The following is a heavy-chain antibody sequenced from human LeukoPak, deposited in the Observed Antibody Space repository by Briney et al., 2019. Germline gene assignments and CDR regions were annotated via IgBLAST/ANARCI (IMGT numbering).Heavy chain of an antibody. J-gene: IGHJ4*02. D-gene: IGHD5-18*01. CDR1: GFTFGSYA. CDR3: ARVTVVVDTAMDLFDY. CDR2: INSDGSST. Sequence: GGSLRLSCAASGFTFGSYAMSWVRQAPGKGLVWVSRINSDGSSTSYADSAKGRFTISRDNAKNTLYLQMNSLRAEDTAVYYCARVTVVVDTAMDLFDYWGQGTLVTVSS. V-gene: IGHV3-74*01.